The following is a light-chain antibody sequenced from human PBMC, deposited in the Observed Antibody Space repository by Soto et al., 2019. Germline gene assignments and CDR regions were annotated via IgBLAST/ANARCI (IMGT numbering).Light chain of an antibody. CDR1: SSNIGNNF. V-gene: IGLV1-51*01. CDR3: ATWDSRLSSYI. Sequence: QSVLTQPPSVSAAPGQTVTISCSGSSSNIGNNFVTWYQQFPGTAPKLLIYDNNKRPSGIPDRFSGSKSGTSATLGITGLQTGDEADFYCATWDSRLSSYIFGTGTKVTVL. CDR2: DNN. J-gene: IGLJ1*01.